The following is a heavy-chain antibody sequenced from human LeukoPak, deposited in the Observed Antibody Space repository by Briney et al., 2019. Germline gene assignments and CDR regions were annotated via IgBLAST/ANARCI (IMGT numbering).Heavy chain of an antibody. Sequence: PSETLSLTCAVYGGSFSGYYWSWIRQPPGKGLEWIGEINHSGSTNYNPSLKSRVTISVDTSKDQFSLKLSSVTAADTAVYYCAREPGTWGQGTLVTVSS. V-gene: IGHV4-34*01. CDR2: INHSGST. J-gene: IGHJ4*02. CDR3: AREPGT. D-gene: IGHD1-1*01. CDR1: GGSFSGYY.